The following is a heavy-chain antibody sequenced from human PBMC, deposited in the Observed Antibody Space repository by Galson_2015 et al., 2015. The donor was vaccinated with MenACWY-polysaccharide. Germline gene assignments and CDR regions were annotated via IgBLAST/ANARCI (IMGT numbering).Heavy chain of an antibody. D-gene: IGHD2-2*01. J-gene: IGHJ6*02. CDR2: MNPGSGNT. CDR3: ARLNWSRVSCYDGMDV. Sequence: SVKVSCKASGYTFSGFDINWVRQATGQGLEWMGWMNPGSGNTGYAQKWQGRVTMTRDISITTAYMELSSLRSEDTAIYYCARLNWSRVSCYDGMDVWSQGTTVTVS. CDR1: GYTFSGFD. V-gene: IGHV1-8*01.